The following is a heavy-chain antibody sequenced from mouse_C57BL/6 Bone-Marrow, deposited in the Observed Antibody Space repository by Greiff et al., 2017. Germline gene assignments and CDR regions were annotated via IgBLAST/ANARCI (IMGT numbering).Heavy chain of an antibody. CDR1: GYTFTDYY. Sequence: EVQLQQSGPELVKPGASVKISCKASGYTFTDYYMNWVKQSHGKSLEWIGDINPNNGGTSYNQKLKGKATLTVDKSSSTAYMELRSLTSEDSAVYYCARAYYCSSWYFDYWGQGTILTVSS. J-gene: IGHJ2*01. CDR2: INPNNGGT. CDR3: ARAYYCSSWYFDY. V-gene: IGHV1-26*01. D-gene: IGHD1-1*01.